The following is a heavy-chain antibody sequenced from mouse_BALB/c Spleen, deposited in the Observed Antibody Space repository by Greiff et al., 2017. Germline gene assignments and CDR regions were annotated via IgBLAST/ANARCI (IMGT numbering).Heavy chain of an antibody. CDR3: ARVEGPFDD. CDR1: GFTFSSYG. CDR2: ISSGGSYT. Sequence: EVQLQESGGDLVKPGGSLKLSCAASGFTFSSYGMSWVRQTPDKRLEWVATISSGGSYTYYPDSVKGRFTISRDNAKNTLYLQMSSLKSEDTAMYYGARVEGPFDDWGQGTTLTVSS. V-gene: IGHV5-6*01. J-gene: IGHJ2*01.